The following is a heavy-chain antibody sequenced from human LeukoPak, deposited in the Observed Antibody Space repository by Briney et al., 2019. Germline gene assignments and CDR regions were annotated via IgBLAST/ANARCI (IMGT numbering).Heavy chain of an antibody. D-gene: IGHD4-17*01. CDR2: MNPNSGNT. CDR1: GYTFTSYD. V-gene: IGHV1-8*01. J-gene: IGHJ4*02. CDR3: ARGGSLRRTVTTLGY. Sequence: GESLKISCKGSGYTFTSYDINWVRQATGQGLEWMGWMNPNSGNTGYAQKFQGRVTMTRNTSISTAYMELSSLRSEDTAVYYCARGGSLRRTVTTLGYWGQGTLVTVSS.